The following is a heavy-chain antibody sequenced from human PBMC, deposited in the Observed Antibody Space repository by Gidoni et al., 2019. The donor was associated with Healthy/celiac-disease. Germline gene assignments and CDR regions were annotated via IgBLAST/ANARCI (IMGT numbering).Heavy chain of an antibody. CDR1: GYTFTRYG. V-gene: IGHV1-18*04. CDR2: ISAYNGNT. Sequence: QVQLVQSGAEVKKPGASVKVSCTASGYTFTRYGISWVRQAPGQGLEWMGWISAYNGNTNYAQKPQGRVTMTTDTSTSTAYMELRSLRSDDTAVYYCARGIMGATTVYYMDVWGKGTTVTVSS. J-gene: IGHJ6*03. D-gene: IGHD1-26*01. CDR3: ARGIMGATTVYYMDV.